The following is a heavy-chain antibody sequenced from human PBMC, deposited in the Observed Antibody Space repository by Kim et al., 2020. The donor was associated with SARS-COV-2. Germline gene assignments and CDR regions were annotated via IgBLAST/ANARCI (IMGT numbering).Heavy chain of an antibody. D-gene: IGHD6-13*01. Sequence: GGSLRLSCAVSGFTFGSYAMSWVRQAPGKGLEWVSTISGSGSSTYYTDSVKGRFTISRDNSKNTLYLQMNSLRVEDTAIYYCAKIAAAGTNYYYGMDVWGQGTTVTVSS. J-gene: IGHJ6*02. CDR1: GFTFGSYA. V-gene: IGHV3-23*01. CDR2: ISGSGSST. CDR3: AKIAAAGTNYYYGMDV.